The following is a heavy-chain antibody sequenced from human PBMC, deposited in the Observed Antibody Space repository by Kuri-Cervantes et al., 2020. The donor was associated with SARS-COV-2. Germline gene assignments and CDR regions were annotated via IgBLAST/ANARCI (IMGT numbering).Heavy chain of an antibody. J-gene: IGHJ4*02. CDR2: IYPGDSDT. CDR3: ARRYYYDSSGYRPKDYYFDY. Sequence: GGSLRLSCKGSGYSFTSYWIGWVRQMPRKGLEWMGIIYPGDSDTRYSPSFQGQVTISADKSISTAYLQWSSLKASDTAMYYCARRYYYDSSGYRPKDYYFDYWGQGTLVTVSS. V-gene: IGHV5-51*01. D-gene: IGHD3-22*01. CDR1: GYSFTSYW.